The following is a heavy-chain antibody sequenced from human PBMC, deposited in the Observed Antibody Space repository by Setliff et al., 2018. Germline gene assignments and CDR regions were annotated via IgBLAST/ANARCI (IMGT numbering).Heavy chain of an antibody. V-gene: IGHV3-7*01. CDR1: GFTFNTYW. CDR3: TRDQDYYGMDV. CDR2: ITHDGSKT. Sequence: GGSLRLSCACSGFTFNTYWMTWVRQAPGKGLEWVASITHDGSKTYILDSVKGRFTIARDNTKNSWYLQMNSLRGEDTAVYHCTRDQDYYGMDVWGQGTTVTVSS. J-gene: IGHJ6*02.